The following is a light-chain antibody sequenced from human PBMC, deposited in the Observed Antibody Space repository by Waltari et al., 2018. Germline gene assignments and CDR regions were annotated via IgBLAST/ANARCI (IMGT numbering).Light chain of an antibody. CDR1: SGHSNYA. CDR2: VNRDGSH. CDR3: QTWGTGIPKV. V-gene: IGLV4-69*01. J-gene: IGLJ3*02. Sequence: QVVVTQSPSASASLGASVKLTCTLSSGHSNYAIAWHHQQPQKGPPVLLRVNRDGSHNKGDGIPDGFSGSRAGAECYLTISSLQAEDEADYICQTWGTGIPKVFGGGTKLTVL.